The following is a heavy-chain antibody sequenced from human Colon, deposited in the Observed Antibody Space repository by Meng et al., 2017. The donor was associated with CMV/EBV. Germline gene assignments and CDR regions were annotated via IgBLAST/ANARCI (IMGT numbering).Heavy chain of an antibody. D-gene: IGHD3-10*01. V-gene: IGHV3-23*01. CDR1: GFTFSSYA. CDR3: AKCITSCQTRAFDM. Sequence: GESLKISCAASGFTFSSYAMNWVRLAPGKGLEWVSSISGSGSSTYYADSVKGRFTISRDNSDNTLHLQMNSMRAEDTAIYYCAKCITSCQTRAFDMWGQGTTVTVSS. CDR2: ISGSGSST. J-gene: IGHJ6*02.